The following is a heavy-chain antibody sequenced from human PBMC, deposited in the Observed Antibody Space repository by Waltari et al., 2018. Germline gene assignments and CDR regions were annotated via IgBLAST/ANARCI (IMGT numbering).Heavy chain of an antibody. CDR1: GFTFSRYW. CDR2: INSDGSST. V-gene: IGHV3-74*02. Sequence: EVQLVESGGGLVQPGGSLRLPCAAYGFTFSRYWIHLVRQAPGKGLVWVSRINSDGSSTSYADSVKGRFTISRDNAKNTLYLQMNSLRAEDTAVYYCARSSYSSSWLFDYWGQGTLVTVSS. D-gene: IGHD6-13*01. J-gene: IGHJ4*02. CDR3: ARSSYSSSWLFDY.